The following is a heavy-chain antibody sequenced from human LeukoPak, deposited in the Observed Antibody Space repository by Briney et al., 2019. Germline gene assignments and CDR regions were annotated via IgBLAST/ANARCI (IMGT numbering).Heavy chain of an antibody. CDR1: GFTFSNYE. CDR2: ISSSGSTI. Sequence: PGGPLRLSCAASGFTFSNYEVNWVRQAPGKGLEWVSYISSSGSTIYYADSAKGRFTISRDNAKNSLYLQMNSLRVEDTAVYYCATEGSPERPINHWEYWGQGTLVAVSS. J-gene: IGHJ4*02. V-gene: IGHV3-48*03. D-gene: IGHD1-14*01. CDR3: ATEGSPERPINHWEY.